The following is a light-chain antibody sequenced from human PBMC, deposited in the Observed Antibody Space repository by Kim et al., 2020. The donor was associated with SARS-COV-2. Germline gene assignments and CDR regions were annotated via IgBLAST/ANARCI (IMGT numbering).Light chain of an antibody. Sequence: DIPMTQSPSSLSASVGDRVTINCQASQDISSYLNWYQQKPGKAPKLLIYDASNLETGVPSRFSGSGSGTDFTFTISSLQPEDIATYYCQQYDNLPLTVGPGTKVDIK. CDR3: QQYDNLPLT. CDR2: DAS. J-gene: IGKJ3*01. CDR1: QDISSY. V-gene: IGKV1-33*01.